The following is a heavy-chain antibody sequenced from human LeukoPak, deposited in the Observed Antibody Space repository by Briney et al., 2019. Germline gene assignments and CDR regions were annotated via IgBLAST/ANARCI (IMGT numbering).Heavy chain of an antibody. V-gene: IGHV4-34*01. CDR1: GGSFSGYY. CDR2: INHSGST. CDR3: ARQFHGSGYVDDL. Sequence: SETLSLTCAVYGGSFSGYYWSWIRQPPGKGLEWIGEINHSGSTNYNPSLKSRVTISVDTSKNQFSLKLSSVTAADTAVYYCARQFHGSGYVDDLWGQGTLVTVSS. D-gene: IGHD3-22*01. J-gene: IGHJ5*02.